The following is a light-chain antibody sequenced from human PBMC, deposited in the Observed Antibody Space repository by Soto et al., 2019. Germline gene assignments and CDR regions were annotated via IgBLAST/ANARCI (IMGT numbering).Light chain of an antibody. V-gene: IGKV3-20*01. J-gene: IGKJ1*01. CDR1: QTISSDY. CDR2: GAA. CDR3: QRYGSSPT. Sequence: EILLTQSPGTLSLSPGERATLSCRASQTISSDYLAWYQQKPGQAPRLLIFGAATRAADILDRFSGSGSGTDFTLTISRLEPEDFAVYYCQRYGSSPTFGQGTKVEIK.